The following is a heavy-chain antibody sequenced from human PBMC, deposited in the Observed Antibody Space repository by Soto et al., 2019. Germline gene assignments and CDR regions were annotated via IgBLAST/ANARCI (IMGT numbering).Heavy chain of an antibody. CDR3: AKDPDYGDFHYFDY. J-gene: IGHJ4*02. Sequence: EVQLVESGGGLVQPGRSLRLSCAASGFTFDDYAMHWVRQAPGKGLEWVSGISWNSGSIGYADSVKGRFTISRDNAKNSLYLQMNSLRAEDTALYYCAKDPDYGDFHYFDYWGQGTLVTVSS. CDR1: GFTFDDYA. D-gene: IGHD4-17*01. CDR2: ISWNSGSI. V-gene: IGHV3-9*01.